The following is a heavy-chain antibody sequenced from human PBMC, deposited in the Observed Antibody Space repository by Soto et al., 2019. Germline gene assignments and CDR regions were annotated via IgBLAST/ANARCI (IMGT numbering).Heavy chain of an antibody. V-gene: IGHV3-64D*06. J-gene: IGHJ4*02. Sequence: GGSLRLSCSASGFTFSSYAMHWVRQAPGKGLEYVSAISSNGGSTYYADSVKGRFTISRDNSKNTLYLQMSSLRAEDTAVYYCVKGAPLSRGVANSWGQGTLVTVSS. D-gene: IGHD2-15*01. CDR1: GFTFSSYA. CDR3: VKGAPLSRGVANS. CDR2: ISSNGGST.